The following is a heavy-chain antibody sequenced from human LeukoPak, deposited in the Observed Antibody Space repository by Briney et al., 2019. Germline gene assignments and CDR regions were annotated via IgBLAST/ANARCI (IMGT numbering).Heavy chain of an antibody. J-gene: IGHJ2*01. CDR2: IHHSGAH. CDR1: GGSVSGHY. Sequence: SETLSLTCAVYGGSVSGHYWSWIRQPPRKGLEWIGEIHHSGAHSYNPSLKSLVTISLDMSKNQISLQLRSVTAADTAVYFCARGILEVYYFDLGGRGTGVTVSA. CDR3: ARGILEVYYFDL. D-gene: IGHD1-1*01. V-gene: IGHV4-34*01.